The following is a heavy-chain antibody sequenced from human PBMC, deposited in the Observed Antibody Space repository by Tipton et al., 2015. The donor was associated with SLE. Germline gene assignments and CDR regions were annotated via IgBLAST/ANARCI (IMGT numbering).Heavy chain of an antibody. Sequence: LRLSCTVSGGSISSYYWNWIRQPPGKGLEWIGYIYYSGSTNYNPSLKSRVTISVDTSKNQFSLKLSSVTAADTAVYYCARAGAFLTGYYDYWGQGTLVTVSS. V-gene: IGHV4-59*01. CDR2: IYYSGST. CDR3: ARAGAFLTGYYDY. D-gene: IGHD3-9*01. CDR1: GGSISSYY. J-gene: IGHJ4*02.